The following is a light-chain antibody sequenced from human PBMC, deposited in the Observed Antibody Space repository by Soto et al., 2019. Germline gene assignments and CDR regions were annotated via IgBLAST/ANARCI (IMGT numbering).Light chain of an antibody. CDR1: QSISNS. CDR3: QQYNSFSIT. J-gene: IGKJ5*01. V-gene: IGKV1-5*01. Sequence: DIQMTQSPSILSASVGDRVTITFRASQSISNSLALYQQKPGGAPKLLIYDASSLPSALPSRFSGRGTGTEFTLTISSLQTDDFATYYCQQYNSFSITFGQGTRLEI. CDR2: DAS.